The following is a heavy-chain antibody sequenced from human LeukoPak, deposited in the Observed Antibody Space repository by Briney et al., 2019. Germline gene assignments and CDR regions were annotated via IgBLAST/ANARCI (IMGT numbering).Heavy chain of an antibody. CDR3: ARDWVEIGDYVGYFQH. CDR1: GGSISSYY. V-gene: IGHV4-59*01. D-gene: IGHD4-23*01. Sequence: SETLSLTCTVSGGSISSYYWSWLRQPPGKGLEWIGYIYYSGSTNYYPSLKSRVTISVDTSKNQFSLKLSSVTAADTAVYYCARDWVEIGDYVGYFQHWGQGTLVTVSS. J-gene: IGHJ1*01. CDR2: IYYSGST.